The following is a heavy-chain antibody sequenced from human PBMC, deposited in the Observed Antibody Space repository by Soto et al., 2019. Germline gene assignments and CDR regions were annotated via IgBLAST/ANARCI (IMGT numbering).Heavy chain of an antibody. CDR1: GFTFSAFG. CDR2: ISYDGDIR. CDR3: GRGGFSTNWRFDY. V-gene: IGHV3-30*03. D-gene: IGHD6-13*01. J-gene: IGHJ4*02. Sequence: GGSLRLSCAASGFTFSAFGMHWVRQAPGKGLEWLAAISYDGDIRYNVDSVKGRFTISRDNSKNTVYLQMNSLRAEDSALYHCGRGGFSTNWRFDYWGQGTLVTVSS.